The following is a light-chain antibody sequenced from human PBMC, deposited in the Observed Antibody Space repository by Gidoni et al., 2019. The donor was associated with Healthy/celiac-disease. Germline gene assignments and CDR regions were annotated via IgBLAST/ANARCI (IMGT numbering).Light chain of an antibody. CDR3: QQYGSSPRT. Sequence: EIVLTQSPGTLSLSPGERATLSCRASQSVSSSYLAWYQQKPGQAPRLPIYGASSRATGIPDRFSGSGSGTDFTLTISRLEPEDFAVYYCQQYGSSPRTFXQXTKVEIK. V-gene: IGKV3-20*01. CDR2: GAS. J-gene: IGKJ1*01. CDR1: QSVSSSY.